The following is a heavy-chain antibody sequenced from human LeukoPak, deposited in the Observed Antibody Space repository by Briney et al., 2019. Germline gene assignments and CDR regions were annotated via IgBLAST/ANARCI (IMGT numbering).Heavy chain of an antibody. V-gene: IGHV1-2*06. CDR3: AREVGYSSSYYGRFDP. CDR2: INPNSGGA. D-gene: IGHD6-13*01. J-gene: IGHJ5*02. Sequence: ASVKVSCKASGYTFTGYYTHWVRLAPGQGLEWIGRINPNSGGANFAQKFQGRVTMTRDTSISTAYTELSRLTSDDTAVYYCAREVGYSSSYYGRFDPWGQGTLVTVSS. CDR1: GYTFTGYY.